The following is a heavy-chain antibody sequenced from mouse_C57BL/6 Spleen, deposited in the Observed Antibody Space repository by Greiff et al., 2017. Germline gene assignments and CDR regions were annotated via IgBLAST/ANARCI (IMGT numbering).Heavy chain of an antibody. J-gene: IGHJ2*01. CDR2: INPGSGGT. CDR1: GYAFTNYL. CDR3: ARSGITTVSYYFDY. V-gene: IGHV1-54*01. Sequence: LQESGAELVRPGTSVKVSCKASGYAFTNYLIEWVKQRPGQGLEWIGVINPGSGGTNYNEKFKGKATLTADKSSSTAYMQLSSLTSEDSAVYFCARSGITTVSYYFDYWGQGTTLTVSS. D-gene: IGHD1-1*01.